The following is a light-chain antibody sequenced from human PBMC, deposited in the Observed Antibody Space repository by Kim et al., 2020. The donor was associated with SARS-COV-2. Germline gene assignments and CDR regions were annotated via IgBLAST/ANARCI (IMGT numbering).Light chain of an antibody. Sequence: PASISCRCSQSLLHGNGNSYLDWYLQKPGQSPQLRIHTASYRASGVPDRFSGSGSGTDFPLEISRVEAEDVGVYYCVQTLQTPPYTFGQGTKLEI. J-gene: IGKJ2*01. CDR1: QSLLHGNGNSY. CDR3: VQTLQTPPYT. V-gene: IGKV2-28*01. CDR2: TAS.